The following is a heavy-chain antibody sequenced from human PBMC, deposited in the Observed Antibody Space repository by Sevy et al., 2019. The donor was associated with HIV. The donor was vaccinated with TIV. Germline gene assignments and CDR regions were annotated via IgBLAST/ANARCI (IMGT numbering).Heavy chain of an antibody. Sequence: GGSLRLSCAASGFTVSSNYMSWVRQAPGKGLEWVSVIYRGGSTYYADSVKGRFTISRDNSKNTLYLQMNSLRAEDTAVYYCAQRGAVAGTIAFDIWGQGTMVTVSS. D-gene: IGHD6-19*01. CDR3: AQRGAVAGTIAFDI. CDR1: GFTVSSNY. V-gene: IGHV3-53*01. CDR2: IYRGGST. J-gene: IGHJ3*02.